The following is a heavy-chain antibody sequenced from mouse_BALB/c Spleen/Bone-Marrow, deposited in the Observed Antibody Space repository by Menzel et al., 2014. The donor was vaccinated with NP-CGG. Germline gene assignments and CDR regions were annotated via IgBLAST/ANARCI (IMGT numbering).Heavy chain of an antibody. CDR2: INPSTGYT. D-gene: IGHD1-1*01. J-gene: IGHJ4*01. V-gene: IGHV1-7*01. CDR1: GYTFTSYW. Sequence: VMLVESGAELAKPGASVKMSCKASGYTFTSYWMHWVKQRPGQGLEWIGYINPSTGYTEYNQKFKDKATLTADKSSSTAYMQLSSLTSEDFAVYYCARQITTVDYAMDYWGQGTSVTVSS. CDR3: ARQITTVDYAMDY.